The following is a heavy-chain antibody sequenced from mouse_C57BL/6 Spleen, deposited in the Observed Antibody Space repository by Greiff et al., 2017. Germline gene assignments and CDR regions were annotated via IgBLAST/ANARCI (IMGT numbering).Heavy chain of an antibody. CDR1: GYTFTDYN. CDR2: INPNNGGT. J-gene: IGHJ2*01. CDR3: ARDYYGSSYFDY. Sequence: EVMLVESGPELVKPGASVKMSCKASGYTFTDYNMHWVKQSHGKSLEWIGYINPNNGGTSYNQKFKGKATLTVNKSSSTAYMELRSLTSEDSAVYYCARDYYGSSYFDYWGQGTTLTVSS. V-gene: IGHV1-22*01. D-gene: IGHD1-1*01.